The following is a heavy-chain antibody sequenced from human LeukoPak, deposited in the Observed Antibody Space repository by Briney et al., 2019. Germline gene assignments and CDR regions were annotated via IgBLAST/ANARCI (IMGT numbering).Heavy chain of an antibody. D-gene: IGHD3/OR15-3a*01. CDR2: IYQSWSN. Sequence: SETLSLTCSVSVYSISIGYYLGSTRHPPGTGVEGIGSIYQSWSNHYNPSLKRRVPIPVDTSKHKFSLKLRSVTAADQAVFYCERVSPTWTGTNWFDPWGQGTLVTVSS. CDR1: VYSISIGYY. J-gene: IGHJ5*02. V-gene: IGHV4-38-2*02. CDR3: ERVSPTWTGTNWFDP.